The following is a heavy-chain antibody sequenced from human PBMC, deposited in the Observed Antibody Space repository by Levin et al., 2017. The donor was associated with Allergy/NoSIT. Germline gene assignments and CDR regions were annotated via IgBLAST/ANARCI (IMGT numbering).Heavy chain of an antibody. CDR2: INHSGST. Sequence: SETLSLTCAVYGGSFSGYYWSWIRQPPGKGLEWIGEINHSGSTNYNPSLKSRVTISVDTSKNQFSLKLSSVTAADTAVYYCARGLFRPGYSSSWHYDYWGQGTLVTVSS. CDR3: ARGLFRPGYSSSWHYDY. D-gene: IGHD6-13*01. V-gene: IGHV4-34*01. J-gene: IGHJ4*02. CDR1: GGSFSGYY.